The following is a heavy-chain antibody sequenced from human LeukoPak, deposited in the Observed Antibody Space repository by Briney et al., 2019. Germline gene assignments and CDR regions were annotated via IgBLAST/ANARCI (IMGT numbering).Heavy chain of an antibody. CDR1: GGSISSYY. CDR2: VYYSGST. Sequence: SETLSLTCTVSGGSISSYYWSWIRQPPGKGLEWIGYVYYSGSTNYNPSLKSRVTISVDTSKNQFSLKLSSVTAADTAVYHCARVGSGLYSFDYWGQGTLVTVSS. CDR3: ARVGSGLYSFDY. J-gene: IGHJ4*02. D-gene: IGHD6-19*01. V-gene: IGHV4-59*01.